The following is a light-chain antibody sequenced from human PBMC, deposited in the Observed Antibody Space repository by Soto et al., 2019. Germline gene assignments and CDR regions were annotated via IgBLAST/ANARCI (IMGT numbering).Light chain of an antibody. CDR3: QQYNNWPPWT. CDR1: QSVRSN. J-gene: IGKJ1*01. Sequence: EVVMTQSPATLSVSPGERATLSCRASQSVRSNLAWYQQKPGQAPRLLIYGASTRATGIPARFIGSGSGTELTLTIRSLQSEDFAVYYCQQYNNWPPWTFGQGTKVEIK. CDR2: GAS. V-gene: IGKV3-15*01.